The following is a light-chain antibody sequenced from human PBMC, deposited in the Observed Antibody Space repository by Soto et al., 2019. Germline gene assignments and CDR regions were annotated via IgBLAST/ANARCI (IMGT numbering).Light chain of an antibody. CDR2: AVS. V-gene: IGKV1-17*01. Sequence: DIQMTQSPSSLSASVGDRVTITCRASQGIINDLAWYQQKLGKAPKRLIYAVSRLQSGVPPRFSGSGYGAEFTLTISSLQPEDFATYYCLQHNSYPPTFGQGTKVEIK. CDR1: QGIIND. CDR3: LQHNSYPPT. J-gene: IGKJ1*01.